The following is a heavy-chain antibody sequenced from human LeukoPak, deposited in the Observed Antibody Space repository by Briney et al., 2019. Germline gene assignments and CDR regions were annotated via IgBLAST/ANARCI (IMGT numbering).Heavy chain of an antibody. V-gene: IGHV6-1*01. CDR1: GDTVSSNSAT. CDR3: ARFRGYGAFDI. D-gene: IGHD3-22*01. J-gene: IGHJ3*02. CDR2: TYYRSKWYN. Sequence: SQTLSLTCAISGDTVSSNSATWNWIRHSPSRGLEWLGRTYYRSKWYNDYAVSVKSRITVNPDTSKNQFSLQLDSVTPEDTAVYYCARFRGYGAFDIWGQGTMVTVSS.